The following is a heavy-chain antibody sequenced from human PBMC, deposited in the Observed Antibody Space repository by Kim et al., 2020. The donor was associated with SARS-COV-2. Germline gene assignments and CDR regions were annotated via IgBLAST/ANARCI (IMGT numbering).Heavy chain of an antibody. J-gene: IGHJ4*02. V-gene: IGHV1-18*01. CDR2: ISAYNGNT. Sequence: ASVKVSCKASGYTFTSYGISWVRQAPGQGLEWMGWISAYNGNTNYAQKLQGRVTMTTDTSTSTAYMELRSLRSDDTAVYYCAREDPGFGYSGYDSLKYFDYWGQGTLVTVSS. D-gene: IGHD5-12*01. CDR1: GYTFTSYG. CDR3: AREDPGFGYSGYDSLKYFDY.